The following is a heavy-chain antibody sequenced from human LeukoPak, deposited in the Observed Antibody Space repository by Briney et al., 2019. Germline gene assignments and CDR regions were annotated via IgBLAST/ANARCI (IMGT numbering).Heavy chain of an antibody. J-gene: IGHJ6*03. Sequence: GASVKVSCKASGYTFTSYYMHWVRQAPGQGLEWMGIINPSGGSTSYAQKFQGRVTMTRDMSTSTVYMELSSLRSEDTAVYYCARERRSIAAHGYMDVWGRGTTVTVSS. CDR1: GYTFTSYY. D-gene: IGHD6-6*01. CDR3: ARERRSIAAHGYMDV. V-gene: IGHV1-46*01. CDR2: INPSGGST.